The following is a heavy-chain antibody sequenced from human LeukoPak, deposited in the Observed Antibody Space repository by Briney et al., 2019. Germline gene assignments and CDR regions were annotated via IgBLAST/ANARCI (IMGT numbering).Heavy chain of an antibody. CDR1: RFNLGTYA. J-gene: IGHJ4*02. V-gene: IGHV3-15*01. CDR2: IKSKTKGGTT. CDR3: TTGLCSGGRCYSLVY. D-gene: IGHD2-15*01. Sequence: PGESLRLSCEASRFNLGTYAMSWVRQAPGKGPEWVGRIKSKTKGGTTDYAAPVKDRFTILRDDSKNTLYLQLDSPRTEDTAVYYCTTGLCSGGRCYSLVYWGQGTLVTVSS.